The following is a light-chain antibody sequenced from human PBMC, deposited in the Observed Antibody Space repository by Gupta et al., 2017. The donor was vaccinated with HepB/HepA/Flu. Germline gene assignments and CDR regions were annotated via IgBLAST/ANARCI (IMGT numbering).Light chain of an antibody. Sequence: QSVLTQPPSVSGAPGQRVTIPCTGSSSNIGAGYAVHWYQQLPGTAPKLLIYGNSNRPSGVPDRFSGSKSGTSASRAITGLQAEDEADYYCQSYDSSLSGSVFGGGTKLTVL. CDR2: GNS. V-gene: IGLV1-40*01. CDR1: SSNIGAGYA. CDR3: QSYDSSLSGSV. J-gene: IGLJ2*01.